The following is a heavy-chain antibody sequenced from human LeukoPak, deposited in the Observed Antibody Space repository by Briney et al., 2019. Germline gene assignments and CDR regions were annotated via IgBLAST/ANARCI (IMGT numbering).Heavy chain of an antibody. CDR3: ARDGGVDYYDSSGYFGDNWFDP. CDR1: GGSISSYY. J-gene: IGHJ5*02. Sequence: SETLSLTCTVSGGSISSYYWSWIRQPPGKGLEWIGYIYYSGSTNYNPSLKSRVTISVDTSKNQFSLKLSSVTAADTAVYYCARDGGVDYYDSSGYFGDNWFDPWGQGTLVTVSS. D-gene: IGHD3-22*01. CDR2: IYYSGST. V-gene: IGHV4-59*12.